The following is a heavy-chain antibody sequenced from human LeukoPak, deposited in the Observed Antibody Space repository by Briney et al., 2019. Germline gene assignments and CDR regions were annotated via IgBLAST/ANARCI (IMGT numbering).Heavy chain of an antibody. CDR3: ARLYEMARISPVGY. V-gene: IGHV5-51*01. D-gene: IGHD2-2*03. CDR1: GYSFTSYW. CDR2: MYPGDSDI. Sequence: GESLKISCKGSGYSFTSYWIGWVRQMSGKGLEWMGIMYPGDSDIRYSPSFQGQVTISADKSISTAYLQWSSLKASDTAMYFCARLYEMARISPVGYWGQGTLVTVSS. J-gene: IGHJ4*02.